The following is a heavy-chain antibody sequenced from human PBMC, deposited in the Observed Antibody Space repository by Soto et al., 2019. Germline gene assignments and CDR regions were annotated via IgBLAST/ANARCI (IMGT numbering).Heavy chain of an antibody. J-gene: IGHJ3*02. V-gene: IGHV1-46*03. CDR3: ARTRQSSSSWHQDNAFDI. Sequence: ASVKVSCKASGYTFTSYYMHWVRQAPGQGLEWMGIINPSGGSTSYAQKFQGRVTMTRDTSTSTFYMELSSLRSEDTAVYYCARTRQSSSSWHQDNAFDIWGQGTMVTVSS. D-gene: IGHD6-13*01. CDR1: GYTFTSYY. CDR2: INPSGGST.